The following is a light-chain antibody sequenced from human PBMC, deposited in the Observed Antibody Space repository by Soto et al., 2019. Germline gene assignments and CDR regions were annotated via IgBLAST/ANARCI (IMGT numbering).Light chain of an antibody. J-gene: IGKJ4*01. Sequence: ENFLTQSPGTLSLSPGEGATLSCRASRGVSANYLAWYQQKPGQAPRLLIYDASSRATGIPDRFSGGGSGTDFTLTISRLEPEDFAVYYCQQFSSYPLTFGGGTKVDIK. CDR3: QQFSSYPLT. V-gene: IGKV3-20*01. CDR1: RGVSANY. CDR2: DAS.